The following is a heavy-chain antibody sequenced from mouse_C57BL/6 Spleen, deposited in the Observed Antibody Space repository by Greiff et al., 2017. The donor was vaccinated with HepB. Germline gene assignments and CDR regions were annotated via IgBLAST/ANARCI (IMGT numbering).Heavy chain of an antibody. Sequence: VKLQQPGAELVRPGSSVKLSCKASGYTFTSYWMHWVKQRPIQGLEWIGNIDPSDSETHYNQKFKDKATLTVDKSSSTAYMQLSSLTSEDSAVYYCARGGAQALAWFAYWGQGTLVTVSA. J-gene: IGHJ3*01. D-gene: IGHD3-2*02. CDR1: GYTFTSYW. V-gene: IGHV1-52*01. CDR3: ARGGAQALAWFAY. CDR2: IDPSDSET.